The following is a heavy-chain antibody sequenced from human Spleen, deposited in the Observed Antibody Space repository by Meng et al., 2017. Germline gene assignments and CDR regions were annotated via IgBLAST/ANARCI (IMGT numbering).Heavy chain of an antibody. J-gene: IGHJ6*02. Sequence: GESLKISCAASGFTFSNYWMSWVRQAPGKGLHWVANIKQDGSEKYYVDSVKGRFTISRDNAKNSLNLQMNSLRAEDTAVYYCAVRLKPHSSAWWGRHPGGMDVWGRGTTVTVSS. V-gene: IGHV3-7*01. CDR3: AVRLKPHSSAWWGRHPGGMDV. CDR1: GFTFSNYW. CDR2: IKQDGSEK. D-gene: IGHD6-19*01.